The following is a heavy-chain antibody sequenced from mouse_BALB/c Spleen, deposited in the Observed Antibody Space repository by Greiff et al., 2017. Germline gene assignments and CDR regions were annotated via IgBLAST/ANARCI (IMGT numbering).Heavy chain of an antibody. CDR1: GYTFTSYW. CDR2: IYPGDGDT. J-gene: IGHJ1*01. Sequence: VKLVESGAELARPGASVKLSCKASGYTFTSYWMQWVKQRPGQGLEWIGAIYPGDGDTRYTQKFKGKATLTADKSSSTAYMQLSSLASEDSAVYYCAKTTATDFDVWGAATTVTVSS. D-gene: IGHD1-2*01. CDR3: AKTTATDFDV. V-gene: IGHV1-87*01.